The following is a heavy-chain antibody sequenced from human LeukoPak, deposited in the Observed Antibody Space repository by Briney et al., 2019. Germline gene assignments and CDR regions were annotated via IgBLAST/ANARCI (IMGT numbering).Heavy chain of an antibody. CDR1: SFTFRKYA. CDR3: AIGGYSIDY. J-gene: IGHJ4*02. Sequence: GGSLRLPYAASSFTFRKYAMSCVRQAPGTGLEWVSAISGSGGTTYYADSVKGRFTISRDNTKNILYLQMNSLRAEDTGIYICAIGGYSIDYGGQGTLVTVSA. V-gene: IGHV3-23*01. D-gene: IGHD2-15*01. CDR2: ISGSGGTT.